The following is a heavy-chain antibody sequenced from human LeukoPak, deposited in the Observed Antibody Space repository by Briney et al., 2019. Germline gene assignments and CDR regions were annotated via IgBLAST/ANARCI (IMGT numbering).Heavy chain of an antibody. Sequence: GRSLRLSCAASGFTFSSFGMHWVRQAPGKGLEWVSAISGSGGSTYYADSVKGRFTISRDNSKNTLYLQMNSLRAEDTAVYYCAKDPSYDSSGYWGQGTLVTVSS. CDR1: GFTFSSFG. D-gene: IGHD3-22*01. V-gene: IGHV3-23*01. J-gene: IGHJ4*02. CDR2: ISGSGGST. CDR3: AKDPSYDSSGY.